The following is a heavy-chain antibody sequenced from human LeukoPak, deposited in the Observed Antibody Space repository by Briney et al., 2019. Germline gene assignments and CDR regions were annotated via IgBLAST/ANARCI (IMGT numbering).Heavy chain of an antibody. CDR1: GGSISSSSYY. CDR3: ARVYSSGWYYSDY. Sequence: LETLSLTCTVSGGSISSSSYYWGWIRQPPGKGLEWIGSIYYSGSTYYNPSLKSRVTISVDTSKNQFSLKLSSVTAADTAVYYCARVYSSGWYYSDYWGQGTLVTVSS. J-gene: IGHJ4*02. CDR2: IYYSGST. D-gene: IGHD6-19*01. V-gene: IGHV4-39*07.